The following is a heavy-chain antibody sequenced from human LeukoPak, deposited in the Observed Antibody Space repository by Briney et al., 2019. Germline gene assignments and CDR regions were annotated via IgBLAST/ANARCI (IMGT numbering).Heavy chain of an antibody. D-gene: IGHD1-26*01. J-gene: IGHJ4*02. CDR3: ARHPSAYSPFDY. Sequence: SETLSLTCTVSGGSISSYYWSWVRQTPGKGLEWIGYIFDTGSTNYNPSLRSRVTISVHTSKNQFSLKLSSVTAADTAVYYCARHPSAYSPFDYWGQGPLVTVSS. V-gene: IGHV4-59*08. CDR2: IFDTGST. CDR1: GGSISSYY.